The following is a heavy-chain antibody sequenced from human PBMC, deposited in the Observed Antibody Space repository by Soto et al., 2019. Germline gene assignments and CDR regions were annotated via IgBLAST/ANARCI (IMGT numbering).Heavy chain of an antibody. CDR3: ARGSIIVVPAARYWFGP. CDR2: IIHILGIA. Sequence: SAVKVLCKTVGGGFSSNTDGCWILQPAQKRQWMGGIIHILGIANYHQKFQGRVTITADTSTSTAYMKLSSLTSADTAVYYCARGSIIVVPAARYWFGPWGQGTLVTVSS. D-gene: IGHD2-2*01. J-gene: IGHJ5*02. V-gene: IGHV1-69*02. CDR1: GGGFSSNT.